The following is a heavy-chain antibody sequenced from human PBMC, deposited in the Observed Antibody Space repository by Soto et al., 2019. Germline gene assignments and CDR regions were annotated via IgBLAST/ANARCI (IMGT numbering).Heavy chain of an antibody. CDR2: MNPGSGDT. J-gene: IGHJ5*02. CDR3: ARMATFGALNWFDP. V-gene: IGHV1-8*01. Sequence: ASVKVSCKASGYSFTNNDVSWVRQATGQGLEWMGWMNPGSGDTGYAQKFQGRVTMTRDISIATAYMELSSLRSDDTAIYYCARMATFGALNWFDPWGQGTLVTVSS. CDR1: GYSFTNND. D-gene: IGHD3-16*01.